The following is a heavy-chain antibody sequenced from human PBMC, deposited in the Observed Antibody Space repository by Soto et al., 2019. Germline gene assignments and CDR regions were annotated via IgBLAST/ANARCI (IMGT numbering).Heavy chain of an antibody. CDR2: IRSKAYGGTT. D-gene: IGHD3-22*01. V-gene: IGHV3-49*03. Sequence: GGSLRLSCTASGFTFCDYAMSWFRQAPGKGLEWVGFIRSKAYGGTTHYAASVKGRFTISRDDSKSIAYLQMNSLKTEDTAVYYCSTNYYDSSGYDNWFDPWGQGTLVTVS. CDR1: GFTFCDYA. CDR3: STNYYDSSGYDNWFDP. J-gene: IGHJ5*02.